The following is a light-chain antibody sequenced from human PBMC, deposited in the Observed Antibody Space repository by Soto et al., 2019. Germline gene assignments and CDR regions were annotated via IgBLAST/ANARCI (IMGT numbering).Light chain of an antibody. CDR2: AAS. Sequence: DIQMTQSPSSLSASVGDRVTITCRASQSISNYSNWYQQKPGKAPKLLIYAASSMQSGVPSRFSGSGSETDFTLTISSLQPDDSATYYCQQSFSPLWTFGQGTKVEV. CDR3: QQSFSPLWT. J-gene: IGKJ1*01. V-gene: IGKV1-39*01. CDR1: QSISNY.